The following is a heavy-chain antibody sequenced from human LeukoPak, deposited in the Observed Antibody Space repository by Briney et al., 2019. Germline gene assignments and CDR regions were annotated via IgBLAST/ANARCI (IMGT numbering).Heavy chain of an antibody. J-gene: IGHJ4*02. CDR2: ISGRGGST. CDR1: GFIFSNYA. CDR3: ASYDYGDYAPLDY. Sequence: PGGSLRLSCVASGFIFSNYAMSWVRQAPGKGLEWVSSISGRGGSTYYADSVKDRFTISRDNSKNTLYLQMNNLRAEDTAVYYCASYDYGDYAPLDYWGQGALVTVSS. D-gene: IGHD4-17*01. V-gene: IGHV3-23*01.